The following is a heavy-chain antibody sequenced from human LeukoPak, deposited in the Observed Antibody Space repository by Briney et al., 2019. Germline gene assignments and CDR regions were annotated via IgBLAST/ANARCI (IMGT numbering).Heavy chain of an antibody. CDR3: ARGGAARPDF. J-gene: IGHJ4*02. D-gene: IGHD6-6*01. CDR1: GFTFSTYW. Sequence: TGGSLRLSCAASGFTFSTYWMNWFRQTPGKGLEWVAKIKADGGEKDHVASVKGRFTISRDNAKNSPYLQMNSLRVEDTAVYYCARGGAARPDFWGQGTLVTVSS. CDR2: IKADGGEK. V-gene: IGHV3-7*01.